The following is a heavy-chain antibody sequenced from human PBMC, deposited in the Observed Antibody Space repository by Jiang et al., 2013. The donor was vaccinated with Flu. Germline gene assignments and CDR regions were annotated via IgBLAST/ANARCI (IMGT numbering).Heavy chain of an antibody. CDR1: GYTFTDYY. D-gene: IGHD5-12*01. CDR2: INPNSGGA. J-gene: IGHJ6*02. CDR3: ARKRDTGYDWGTHYGMDV. Sequence: VQLVESGAEVKIPGASVRVSCKASGYTFTDYYMHWVRQAPGQGLEWMGWINPNSGGANYAQKFQGWVTLTRDTSINTAYMELTRLRSDDTATYYCARKRDTGYDWGTHYGMDVWGHGTTVTVSS. V-gene: IGHV1-2*04.